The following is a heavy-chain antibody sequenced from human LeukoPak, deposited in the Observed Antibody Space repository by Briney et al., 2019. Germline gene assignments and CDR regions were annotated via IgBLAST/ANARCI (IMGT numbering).Heavy chain of an antibody. CDR2: IKQDGSEK. CDR1: GFTFSSYW. V-gene: IGHV3-7*01. D-gene: IGHD3-10*01. Sequence: PGGSLRLSCAASGFTFSSYWMSWVRQAPGKGLEWVANIKQDGSEKYYVDSVKGRFTISRDNAKNSLYLQMNSLRAEDTAVYYCARSTVLLWFGEPEYFQHWGQGTLVTVSS. J-gene: IGHJ1*01. CDR3: ARSTVLLWFGEPEYFQH.